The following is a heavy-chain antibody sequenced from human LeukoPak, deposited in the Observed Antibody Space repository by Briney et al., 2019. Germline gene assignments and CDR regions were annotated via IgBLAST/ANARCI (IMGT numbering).Heavy chain of an antibody. Sequence: ASVKVSCKASGYTFTSYDINWVRQATGQGLEWMGWMNPNSGNTGYAQKFQGRVTMTRNTSISTAYMELSSLRPEDTAVYYCARVDFILDWFDPWGQGTLVTVSS. J-gene: IGHJ5*02. V-gene: IGHV1-8*01. CDR1: GYTFTSYD. CDR3: ARVDFILDWFDP. D-gene: IGHD2-8*02. CDR2: MNPNSGNT.